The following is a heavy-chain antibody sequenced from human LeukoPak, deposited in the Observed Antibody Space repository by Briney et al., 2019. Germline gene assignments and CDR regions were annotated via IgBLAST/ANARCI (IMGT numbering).Heavy chain of an antibody. D-gene: IGHD3-9*01. CDR2: IFGSGGST. Sequence: GASLRLSCAPSGFTFSNYAMSCVRHAPGEGLEWVSAIFGSGGSTYYADSVKGRFTVSRDNSKSTLYLQMNSLRAEDTALYYCAKWGDYDVLTGYYVPDYWGQGTLVTVSS. V-gene: IGHV3-23*01. CDR3: AKWGDYDVLTGYYVPDY. CDR1: GFTFSNYA. J-gene: IGHJ4*02.